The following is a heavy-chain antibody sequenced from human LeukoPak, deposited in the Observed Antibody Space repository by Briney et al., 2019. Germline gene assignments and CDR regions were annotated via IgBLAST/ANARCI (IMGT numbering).Heavy chain of an antibody. CDR2: INDSGST. Sequence: SETLSLTCSVSGGSLRDHYWSWIRQVPGEGLEWIGEINDSGSTNYNPSLEGRVTLSVDTSKNQFSLKMRSVTAADTSIYYCARPYCSHGSCYHNFDYWGQGTLVTVSS. J-gene: IGHJ4*02. V-gene: IGHV4-34*01. D-gene: IGHD2-15*01. CDR3: ARPYCSHGSCYHNFDY. CDR1: GGSLRDHY.